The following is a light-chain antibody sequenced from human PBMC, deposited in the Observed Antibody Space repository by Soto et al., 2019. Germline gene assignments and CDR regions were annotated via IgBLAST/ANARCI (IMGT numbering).Light chain of an antibody. CDR2: ASS. CDR1: QTISSY. V-gene: IGKV1-39*01. J-gene: IGKJ5*01. Sequence: DIQMTQSPSSLSASVGDRVTITCRASQTISSYLNWYQQRPGKAPNLLIYASSSLQSGVPPRFSGSGSGTDFTLTISSLQPEDFETYYCQQTYSTPITFGQGTRLEIK. CDR3: QQTYSTPIT.